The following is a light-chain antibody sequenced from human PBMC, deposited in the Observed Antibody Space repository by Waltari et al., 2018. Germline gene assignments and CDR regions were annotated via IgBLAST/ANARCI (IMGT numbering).Light chain of an antibody. V-gene: IGLV3-1*01. CDR1: KLGDKY. J-gene: IGLJ2*01. Sequence: SYELTQPPSASVSPGQTASITCSGGKLGDKYACWYQQTPGQSPVLVIYQDSKRPSGIPERFSGSNSGNTATLTISGTQAMDEADYYCQAWDSSVVFGGGTKLTVL. CDR2: QDS. CDR3: QAWDSSVV.